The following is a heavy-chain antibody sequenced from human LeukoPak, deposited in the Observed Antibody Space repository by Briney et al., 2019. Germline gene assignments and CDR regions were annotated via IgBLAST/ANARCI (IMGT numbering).Heavy chain of an antibody. D-gene: IGHD3-22*01. CDR3: ARVRPVITYYYDSSGYYFSP. V-gene: IGHV4-59*08. Sequence: PSETLSLTCTVSGVSISSYYWSWIRQPPGKGLEWIGYIYYSGSTYYNPSLKSRVTISVDTSKNQFSLKLSSVTAADTAVYYCARVRPVITYYYDSSGYYFSPWGQGTLVTVSS. CDR1: GVSISSYY. CDR2: IYYSGST. J-gene: IGHJ5*02.